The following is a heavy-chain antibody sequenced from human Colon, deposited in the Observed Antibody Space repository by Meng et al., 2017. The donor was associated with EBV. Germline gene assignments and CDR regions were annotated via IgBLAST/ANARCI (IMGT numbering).Heavy chain of an antibody. CDR3: SRVRVIAAAVGFDY. V-gene: IGHV4-4*02. CDR2: IYRVGGT. CDR1: VVCFGYSEW. Sequence: QVQWQGPGPRRASETRSLTHAVSVVCFGYSEWCSRVRPPPGKGREGSGGIYRVGGTNYNQSFKSRVTISFDTSNTTSSLKLSYVTAADTAVYYCSRVRVIAAAVGFDYWGQGTLVTVSS. J-gene: IGHJ4*02. D-gene: IGHD6-25*01.